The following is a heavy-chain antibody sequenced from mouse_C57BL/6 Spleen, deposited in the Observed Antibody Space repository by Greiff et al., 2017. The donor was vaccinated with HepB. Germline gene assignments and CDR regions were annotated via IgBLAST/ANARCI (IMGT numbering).Heavy chain of an antibody. V-gene: IGHV1-80*01. Sequence: QVQLQQSGAELVKPGASVKISCKASGYAFSSYWMNWVKQRPGKGLEWIGQIYPGDGDTNYNGKFKGKATLTADKSSSTAYMQLSSLTSEDSAVYFCARWGIYYGYDGFAYWGQGTLVTVSA. D-gene: IGHD2-2*01. CDR2: IYPGDGDT. J-gene: IGHJ3*01. CDR3: ARWGIYYGYDGFAY. CDR1: GYAFSSYW.